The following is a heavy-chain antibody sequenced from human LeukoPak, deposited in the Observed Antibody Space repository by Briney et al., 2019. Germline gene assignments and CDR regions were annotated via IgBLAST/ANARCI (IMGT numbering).Heavy chain of an antibody. CDR1: GFPFRSYA. Sequence: PGGSLRLSCAASGFPFRSYAMSWVRQAPGKGLEWVSGISRSGGSTYYADSVKGRFTISRDNSKDTLYLKMNSLRAEDTAVYYCAKDGSLHYDSSEWGAQHWGQGTLVTVSS. CDR3: AKDGSLHYDSSEWGAQH. CDR2: ISRSGGST. J-gene: IGHJ1*01. V-gene: IGHV3-23*01. D-gene: IGHD3-22*01.